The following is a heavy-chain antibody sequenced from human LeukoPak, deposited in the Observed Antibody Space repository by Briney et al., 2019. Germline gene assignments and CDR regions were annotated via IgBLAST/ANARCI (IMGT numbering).Heavy chain of an antibody. D-gene: IGHD3-9*01. CDR2: IKQDGSEK. CDR1: GFTFSDYW. J-gene: IGHJ6*02. V-gene: IGHV3-7*03. Sequence: GGSLRLSCAASGFTFSDYWMTWVRQAPGKGLEWVANIKQDGSEKYYVDSVKGRFTISRDTAKKSLSLQMNSLRAEDTAVYYCARGPSYYDILTGYSPCMDVWGQGTTVTVSS. CDR3: ARGPSYYDILTGYSPCMDV.